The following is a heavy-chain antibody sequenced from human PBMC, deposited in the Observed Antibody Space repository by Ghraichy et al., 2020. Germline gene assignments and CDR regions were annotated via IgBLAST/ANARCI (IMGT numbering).Heavy chain of an antibody. V-gene: IGHV4-39*01. CDR2: FYYSGNT. J-gene: IGHJ4*02. Sequence: SETLSLTCSVSGGSINSSSHYWGWIRQSPGKGLEWIGTFYYSGNTYYNQSLQNRVTISVDTSKNQFSLKLSSVTAADTAVYFCARHTPLMVGPTSPFDYWGQGTLVTVSS. CDR1: GGSINSSSHY. CDR3: ARHTPLMVGPTSPFDY. D-gene: IGHD1-26*01.